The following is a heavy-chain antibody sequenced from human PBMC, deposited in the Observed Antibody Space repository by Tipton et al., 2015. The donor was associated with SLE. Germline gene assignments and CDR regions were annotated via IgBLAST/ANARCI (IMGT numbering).Heavy chain of an antibody. CDR3: AKDRGDYADAFDI. CDR1: EFSFSTYT. V-gene: IGHV3-21*04. CDR2: IDSNGNHI. Sequence: SLRLSCTASEFSFSTYTMNWVRQAPGMGLEWLSSIDSNGNHIYYADSVKGRFTISRDNAKNSLYLQMNSLRAEDTAVYYCAKDRGDYADAFDIWGQGTMVTVSS. D-gene: IGHD4-17*01. J-gene: IGHJ3*02.